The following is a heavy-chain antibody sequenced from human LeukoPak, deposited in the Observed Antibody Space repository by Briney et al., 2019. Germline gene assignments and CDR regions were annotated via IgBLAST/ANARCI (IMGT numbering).Heavy chain of an antibody. V-gene: IGHV3-23*01. CDR1: GFTFSSYA. J-gene: IGHJ4*02. D-gene: IGHD2-2*01. CDR3: AKDRTLGYCSSISCYFDC. CDR2: ISGSGGST. Sequence: GGSLRLSCAASGFTFSSYAMSWVRQAPGKGLEWVSAISGSGGSTYYADSVKGRFTISRDNSKNTLYLQMSSLRAEDTAVYYCAKDRTLGYCSSISCYFDCWGQGTLVTVSS.